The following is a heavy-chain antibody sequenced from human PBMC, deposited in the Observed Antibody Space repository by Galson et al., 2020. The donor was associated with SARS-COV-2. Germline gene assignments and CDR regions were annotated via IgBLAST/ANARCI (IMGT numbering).Heavy chain of an antibody. D-gene: IGHD3-3*01. CDR1: GGSISSYY. J-gene: IGHJ6*02. Sequence: SETLSITCTVSGGSISSYYWSWIRQPPGKGLEWIGYIYYSGSTNYNPSLKSRVTISVDTSKNQFSLKLSSVTAADTAVYYCAGSQGTLDLYGMDVWGQGTTVTFFS. CDR3: AGSQGTLDLYGMDV. V-gene: IGHV4-59*01. CDR2: IYYSGST.